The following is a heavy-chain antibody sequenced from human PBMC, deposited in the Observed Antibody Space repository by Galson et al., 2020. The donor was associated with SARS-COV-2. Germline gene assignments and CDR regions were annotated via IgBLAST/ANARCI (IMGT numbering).Heavy chain of an antibody. D-gene: IGHD6-19*01. J-gene: IGHJ6*03. CDR3: AREAVASYFYYMDV. CDR1: GFTFSDYA. Sequence: GGSLRLSCTASGFTFSDYAVNWFRLAPGKGLEWVSFIRSKAYGGTTEYAASVKGRFIISRDDSKSIGYLQMNSLKTEDTAVYYCAREAVASYFYYMDVWGKGTTVTVSS. CDR2: IRSKAYGGTT. V-gene: IGHV3-49*03.